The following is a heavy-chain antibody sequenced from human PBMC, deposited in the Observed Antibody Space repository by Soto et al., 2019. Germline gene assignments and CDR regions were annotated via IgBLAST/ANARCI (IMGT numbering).Heavy chain of an antibody. CDR3: TRLRLLKGAFDV. CDR1: GYTFTSNF. J-gene: IGHJ3*01. Sequence: QVQLVQSGAEVKKPGASVKVSCQASGYTFTSNFIHWVRQAPGQGLEWMGEINPRAGSTTYAQKFQGRLTVTRDTSTSTVYMNLSSLTSDDTAVYYCTRLRLLKGAFDVWRQGTMVTVSS. CDR2: INPRAGST. V-gene: IGHV1-46*03.